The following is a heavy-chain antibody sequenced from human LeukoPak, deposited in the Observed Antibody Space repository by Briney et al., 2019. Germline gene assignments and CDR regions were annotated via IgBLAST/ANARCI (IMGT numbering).Heavy chain of an antibody. Sequence: PGGSLRLSCAASGFTFSNAWMSWVRQAPGKGLEWVGRIKSKTDGGTTDYAAPVKGRFTISRDDSKNTLYLQMNSLKTEDTAVYYCTSTQWLDYYYYMDVWGKGTTVTVSS. CDR1: GFTFSNAW. CDR3: TSTQWLDYYYYMDV. J-gene: IGHJ6*03. CDR2: IKSKTDGGTT. V-gene: IGHV3-15*01. D-gene: IGHD6-19*01.